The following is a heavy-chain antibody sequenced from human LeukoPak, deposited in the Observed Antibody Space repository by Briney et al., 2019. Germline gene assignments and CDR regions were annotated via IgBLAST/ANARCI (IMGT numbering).Heavy chain of an antibody. Sequence: SETLSLTCTVSGGSISSGGYYWSWIRQHPGKGLEWIGYIYYSGSTYYNPSLKSRVTISVDTSKNQFSLKLSSVTAADTAVHYCARTDSGYDPIDYWGQGTLVTVSS. V-gene: IGHV4-31*03. CDR1: GGSISSGGYY. J-gene: IGHJ4*02. CDR3: ARTDSGYDPIDY. D-gene: IGHD5-12*01. CDR2: IYYSGST.